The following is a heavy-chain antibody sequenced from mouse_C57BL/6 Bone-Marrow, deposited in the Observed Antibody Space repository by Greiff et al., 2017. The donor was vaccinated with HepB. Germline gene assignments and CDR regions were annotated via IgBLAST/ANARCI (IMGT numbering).Heavy chain of an antibody. Sequence: VNLVESGPGLVQPSQSLSITCTVSGFSLTSYGVHWVRQSPGKGLEWLGVIWSGGSTDYNAAFISRLSISKDNSKSQVFFKMNSLQADDTPIYYCANDGYSSWFAYWGQGTLVTVSA. V-gene: IGHV2-2*01. CDR2: IWSGGST. CDR3: ANDGYSSWFAY. J-gene: IGHJ3*01. D-gene: IGHD2-3*01. CDR1: GFSLTSYG.